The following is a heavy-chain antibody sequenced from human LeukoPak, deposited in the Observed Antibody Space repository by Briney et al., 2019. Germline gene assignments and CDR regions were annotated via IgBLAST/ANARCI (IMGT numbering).Heavy chain of an antibody. Sequence: GGSLRLSCAASGFTFSTYWMHWVRQAPGKGLVWVSRINGDGSTTSYADSVKGRFTISRDNAKNTLYLQMNSLRAEDTAVYYCGRGRYYAMDVWGQGTTVTVSS. J-gene: IGHJ6*02. V-gene: IGHV3-74*01. CDR2: INGDGSTT. CDR3: GRGRYYAMDV. CDR1: GFTFSTYW.